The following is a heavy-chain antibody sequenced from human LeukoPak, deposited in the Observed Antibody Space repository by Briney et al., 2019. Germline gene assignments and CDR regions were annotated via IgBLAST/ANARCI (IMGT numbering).Heavy chain of an antibody. J-gene: IGHJ6*02. CDR2: ISNDGSDK. CDR3: ARDSAITIFFTPLMDV. CDR1: GFTFSSYA. V-gene: IGHV3-30-3*01. Sequence: GGSLRLSCAASGFTFSSYAMHWVRQAPGKGLEWVAVISNDGSDKYYADSVKGRFTISRDNSKNTLYLQMNSLRAQDTALYYCARDSAITIFFTPLMDVWGQGTTVTVSS. D-gene: IGHD3-9*01.